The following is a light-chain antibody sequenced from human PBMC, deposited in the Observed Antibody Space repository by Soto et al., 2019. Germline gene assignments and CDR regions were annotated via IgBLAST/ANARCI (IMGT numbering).Light chain of an antibody. CDR3: QTWGTGIRV. CDR2: LNSDGSQ. CDR1: SGHSNYA. J-gene: IGLJ2*01. V-gene: IGLV4-69*01. Sequence: QLVLTQSPSASASLGASVKLTCTLSSGHSNYAIAWHQQQPEKGPRYLMKLNSDGSQSKGDGIPDRFSGSSSGAERYLTISSLQSDDEADYYCQTWGTGIRVFGGGTKLTVL.